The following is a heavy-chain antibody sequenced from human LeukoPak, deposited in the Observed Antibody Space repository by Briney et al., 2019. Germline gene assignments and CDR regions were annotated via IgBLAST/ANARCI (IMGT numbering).Heavy chain of an antibody. J-gene: IGHJ6*02. CDR3: ATAGSYGGHYYYGMDV. Sequence: YPSETLSLTCTVSGGSISSYYWSWIRQPPGKGLEWIGYIYYSGSTNYNPSLKSRVTISVDTSKNQFSLKLSSVTAADTAVYYCATAGSYGGHYYYGMDVWGQGTTVTVSS. CDR2: IYYSGST. D-gene: IGHD1-26*01. V-gene: IGHV4-59*08. CDR1: GGSISSYY.